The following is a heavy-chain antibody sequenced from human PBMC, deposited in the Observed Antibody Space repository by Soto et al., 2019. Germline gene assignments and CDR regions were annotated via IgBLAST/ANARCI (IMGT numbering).Heavy chain of an antibody. CDR3: AKDYASTWYWYFDP. V-gene: IGHV3-23*01. CDR1: GFTFSSYA. J-gene: IGHJ5*02. Sequence: GGSLRLSCAASGFTFSSYAMSWVRQAPGKGLEWVSVISGSGGTTYYADSVKGRFTISRDNSKNTLYLHMNSLGAEDTAVYFCAKDYASTWYWYFDPWGQGTLVTVSS. CDR2: ISGSGGTT. D-gene: IGHD6-13*01.